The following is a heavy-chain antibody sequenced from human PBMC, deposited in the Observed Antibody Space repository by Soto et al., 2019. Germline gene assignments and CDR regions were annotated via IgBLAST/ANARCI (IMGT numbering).Heavy chain of an antibody. J-gene: IGHJ5*02. CDR2: INHSGST. D-gene: IGHD3-3*01. CDR3: ARGNSMYYDFWSGYPNNWFDP. Sequence: QVQLQQWGAGLLKPSETLSLTCAVYGGSFSGYYWSWIRQPPGKGLEWIGEINHSGSTNYNPSLKSRVTISLHPSKNLFSLKLSSVTAADTAVYYCARGNSMYYDFWSGYPNNWFDPWGQGTLVTVSS. CDR1: GGSFSGYY. V-gene: IGHV4-34*01.